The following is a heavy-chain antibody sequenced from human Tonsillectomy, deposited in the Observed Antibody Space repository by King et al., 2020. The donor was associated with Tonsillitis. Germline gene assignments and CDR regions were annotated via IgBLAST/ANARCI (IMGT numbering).Heavy chain of an antibody. D-gene: IGHD5-12*01. CDR2: IYHSGST. CDR3: ARAIPPRSRYDLDYFDY. Sequence: QLQLQESGSGLVKPSQTLSLTCAVAGGAISRGADSWGWIRQPPGKGLEWIGYIYHSGSTYYNPSLKSRVTISVDRSKNQFSLKLSSVTAADTAVYYCARAIPPRSRYDLDYFDYWGQGTLVTVSS. CDR1: GGAISRGADS. J-gene: IGHJ4*02. V-gene: IGHV4-30-2*01.